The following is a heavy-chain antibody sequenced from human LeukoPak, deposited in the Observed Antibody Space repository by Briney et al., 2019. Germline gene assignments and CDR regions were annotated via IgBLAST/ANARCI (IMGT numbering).Heavy chain of an antibody. CDR3: ARESLTIQLWLLPDLGY. V-gene: IGHV1-2*02. J-gene: IGHJ4*02. Sequence: GASVKVSCKASGYTFTGYYMHWVRQAPGQGLEWMGWINPNSGGTNYAQKFQGRVTMTRDTSISTAYMELSRLRSDDTAVYYCARESLTIQLWLLPDLGYWGQGTLVTVSS. CDR1: GYTFTGYY. CDR2: INPNSGGT. D-gene: IGHD5-18*01.